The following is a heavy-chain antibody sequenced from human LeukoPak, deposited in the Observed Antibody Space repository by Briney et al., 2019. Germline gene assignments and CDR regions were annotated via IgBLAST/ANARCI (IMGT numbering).Heavy chain of an antibody. CDR2: ISGSGGST. J-gene: IGHJ4*02. V-gene: IGHV3-23*01. Sequence: GGSLRLSCAASGFTFSSYAMSWVRQAPGKGLEGVSAISGSGGSTYYADSVKGRFTISRDNSKHTLYLQMNSLRAEDTAVYYCAKHQAYYDILTGYLGCPDYWGQGTLVTVSS. CDR3: AKHQAYYDILTGYLGCPDY. D-gene: IGHD3-9*01. CDR1: GFTFSSYA.